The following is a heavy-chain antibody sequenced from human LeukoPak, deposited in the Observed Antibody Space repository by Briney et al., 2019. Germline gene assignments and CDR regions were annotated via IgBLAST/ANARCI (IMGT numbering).Heavy chain of an antibody. CDR2: IYTSGST. D-gene: IGHD5-24*01. Sequence: PSETLSLTCTVSGGSISSYYWSWIRQPAGKGLEWIGRIYTSGSTNYNPSLKSRVTMSVDTSKNQFSLKLSSVTAADTAVYYCARGRGLRRRHYYYYYMDVWGKGTTVTISS. CDR1: GGSISSYY. J-gene: IGHJ6*03. V-gene: IGHV4-4*07. CDR3: ARGRGLRRRHYYYYYMDV.